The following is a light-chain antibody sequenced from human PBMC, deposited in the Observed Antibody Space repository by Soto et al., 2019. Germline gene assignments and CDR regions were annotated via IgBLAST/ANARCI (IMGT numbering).Light chain of an antibody. V-gene: IGKV3-15*01. CDR1: QSVSSN. J-gene: IGKJ1*01. CDR3: QHYHNWPRT. Sequence: EIVMTQSPATLSVSPGERATLSCRASQSVSSNLAWYQQKPGQAPRLLIYGASTRATGIPARFSGSGSGTEFTLTISSLQSEDFAVYYCQHYHNWPRTFGQGTKVDIK. CDR2: GAS.